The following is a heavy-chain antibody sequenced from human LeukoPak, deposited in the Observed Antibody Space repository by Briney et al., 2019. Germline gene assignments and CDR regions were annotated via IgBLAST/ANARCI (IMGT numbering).Heavy chain of an antibody. V-gene: IGHV5-51*01. CDR3: ARLGYYGSGTFGLPDAFDI. CDR1: GYSFTNYW. D-gene: IGHD3-10*01. CDR2: IYPRDSDT. Sequence: GESLKISCEGSGYSFTNYWIGWVRQMPGKGLEWMGIIYPRDSDTRYSPSFQGQVTISADKSISTAYPQWSSLKASDTAMYFCARLGYYGSGTFGLPDAFDIWGQGTMVTVSS. J-gene: IGHJ3*02.